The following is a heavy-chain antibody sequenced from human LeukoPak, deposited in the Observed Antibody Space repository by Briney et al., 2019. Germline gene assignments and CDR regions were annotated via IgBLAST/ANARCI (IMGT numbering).Heavy chain of an antibody. D-gene: IGHD3-22*01. CDR3: AKGEHYYDSSGYWNYFDY. J-gene: IGHJ4*02. CDR1: GFTFDDYA. V-gene: IGHV3-9*03. CDR2: ISWNSGSI. Sequence: PGGSLRLSCTASGFTFDDYAMHWVRQAPGKGLEWVSGISWNSGSIGYADSVKGRFTISRDNAKNSLYLQMNSLRAEDMALYCCAKGEHYYDSSGYWNYFDYWGQGTLVTVSS.